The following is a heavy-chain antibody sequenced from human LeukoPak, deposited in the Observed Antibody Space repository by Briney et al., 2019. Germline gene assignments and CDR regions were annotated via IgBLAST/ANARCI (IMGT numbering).Heavy chain of an antibody. V-gene: IGHV1-2*02. CDR1: GYTFTGYY. D-gene: IGHD6-19*01. J-gene: IGHJ4*02. CDR3: AKDVYSSGWYYFDY. Sequence: ASVKVSCKASGYTFTGYYMHWVRQAPGQGLEWMGWINPNSGGTNYAQKFQSRVTMTRDTSISTAYMELSRLRSDDTAVYYCAKDVYSSGWYYFDYWGQGTLVTVSS. CDR2: INPNSGGT.